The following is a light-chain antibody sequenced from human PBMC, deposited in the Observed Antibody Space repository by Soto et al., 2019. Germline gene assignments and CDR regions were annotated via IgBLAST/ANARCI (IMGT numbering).Light chain of an antibody. CDR1: QTISSY. J-gene: IGKJ5*01. V-gene: IGKV1-39*01. Sequence: DIQMTQSPSSLSASVGDRVTITCRASQTISSYLNWYQQKPGKAPNLLIYAASSLRSGVPSKFSGSGSGTDFTLTIRSLKPEDAATEYCQQSYNTPSFGQGTRLEIK. CDR3: QQSYNTPS. CDR2: AAS.